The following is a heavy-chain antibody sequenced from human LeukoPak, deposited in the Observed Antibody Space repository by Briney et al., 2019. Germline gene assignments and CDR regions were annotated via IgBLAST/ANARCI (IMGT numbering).Heavy chain of an antibody. CDR3: AKVGRDYGDFFYFDY. V-gene: IGHV3-23*01. J-gene: IGHJ4*02. Sequence: GGSLRLSCAASGFTFSTYAMNWVRQAPGKGLEWVSLISGSGGDTYYAASVKGRFTISRDNSKNTLYLQVNSLGAEDTAVYYCAKVGRDYGDFFYFDYWGQGTLVTVSS. CDR1: GFTFSTYA. D-gene: IGHD4-17*01. CDR2: ISGSGGDT.